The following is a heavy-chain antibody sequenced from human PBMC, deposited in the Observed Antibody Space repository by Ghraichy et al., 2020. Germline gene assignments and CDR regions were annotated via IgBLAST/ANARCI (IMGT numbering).Heavy chain of an antibody. V-gene: IGHV3-48*03. J-gene: IGHJ4*02. CDR2: IRSSGIIT. CDR3: ARRRLENGDGETDY. D-gene: IGHD4-17*01. CDR1: GFTFSNYA. Sequence: GGSLRLSCAASGFTFSNYAMNWVRQAPGKGLEWVSYIRSSGIITHYADSVKGRFTIYRDNTKNSLYLQMNSLRAEDTAVYYCARRRLENGDGETDYWGQGTLVTVSS.